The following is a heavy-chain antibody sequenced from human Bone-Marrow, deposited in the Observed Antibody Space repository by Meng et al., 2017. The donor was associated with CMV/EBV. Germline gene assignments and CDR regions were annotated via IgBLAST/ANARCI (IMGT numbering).Heavy chain of an antibody. Sequence: GGSLRLSCAASGFTFSGYSMNWVRQAPGKGLEWVSYISSSSSTIYYADTVNGRFNISRDNAKESLYLHMNSLRVEDTAVYYCARDRADCTGGVCSYSNYYYGMDVWGQGTTVTVSS. CDR2: ISSSSSTI. J-gene: IGHJ6*02. CDR1: GFTFSGYS. CDR3: ARDRADCTGGVCSYSNYYYGMDV. V-gene: IGHV3-48*04. D-gene: IGHD2-8*02.